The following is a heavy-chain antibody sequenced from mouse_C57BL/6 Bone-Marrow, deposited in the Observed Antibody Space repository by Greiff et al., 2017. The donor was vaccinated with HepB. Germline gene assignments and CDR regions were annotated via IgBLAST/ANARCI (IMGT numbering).Heavy chain of an antibody. J-gene: IGHJ4*01. V-gene: IGHV14-3*01. Sequence: EVQLQQSVAELVRPGASVKLSCTASGFNITNTYMHWVKQSPEQGLEWIGRIDPANGNTKYAPKFQGKATITADTSSNTAYLQLSSLTSEDTAIYYCARCAIYYGRRGYAMDYWGQGTSVTVSS. D-gene: IGHD1-1*01. CDR3: ARCAIYYGRRGYAMDY. CDR1: GFNITNTY. CDR2: IDPANGNT.